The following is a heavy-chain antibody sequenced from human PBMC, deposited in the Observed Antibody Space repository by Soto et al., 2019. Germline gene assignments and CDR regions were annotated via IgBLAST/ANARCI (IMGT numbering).Heavy chain of an antibody. CDR3: AVGWSSSDGNFDY. CDR2: INPSGGST. V-gene: IGHV1-46*01. CDR1: GYTFTSYY. D-gene: IGHD6-25*01. J-gene: IGHJ4*02. Sequence: QVQLVQSGAEVKKPGASVKVSCKASGYTFTSYYMHWVRQAPGQGLEWMGIINPSGGSTSYAQKFRGRVTMTRDPSTGTGYRERRSLGAEDTAGYYCAVGWSSSDGNFDYWGKGTLVTVSS.